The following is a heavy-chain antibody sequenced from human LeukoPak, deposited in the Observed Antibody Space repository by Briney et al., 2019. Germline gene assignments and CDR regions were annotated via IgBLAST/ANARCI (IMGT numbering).Heavy chain of an antibody. J-gene: IGHJ4*02. CDR1: GYTFIDYY. V-gene: IGHV1-2*02. CDR2: FNPNSGDT. CDR3: ARLSGGVDY. Sequence: ASVKVSCKTSGYTFIDYYIHWMRQAPGQGLEWMGWFNPNSGDTDYAQKFQGRVAMTRDTSISTAYMELSRLRSDDTAVYYCARLSGGVDYWGRGTLVTVSS. D-gene: IGHD3-10*01.